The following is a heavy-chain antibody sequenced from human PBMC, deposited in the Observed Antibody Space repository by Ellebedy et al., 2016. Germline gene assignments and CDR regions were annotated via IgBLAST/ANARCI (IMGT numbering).Heavy chain of an antibody. J-gene: IGHJ4*02. V-gene: IGHV3-21*06. CDR1: GFTFSISG. D-gene: IGHD3-3*01. CDR2: ISRGGEA. CDR3: TRDGSEWSRDY. Sequence: GGSLRLSXGASGFTFSISGMTWIRQAPGKGLEWVATISRGGEAYYADALKGRFTISRDNAVNSVYLQLNSLNVDDTAVYYCTRDGSEWSRDYWGQGTLVTVSS.